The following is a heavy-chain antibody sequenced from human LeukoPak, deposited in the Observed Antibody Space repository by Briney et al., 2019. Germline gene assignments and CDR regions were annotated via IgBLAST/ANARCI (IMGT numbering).Heavy chain of an antibody. J-gene: IGHJ1*01. CDR2: IVPNSGAT. Sequence: ASVKVSCKASGYMFSNYYMYWVRQAPGQGLEWMGWIVPNSGATKYAQKFQGRVTMTRDTSTSTVYMELSSLRSEDTAVYYCARERGIAVAGSRYFQHWGQGTLVTVSS. D-gene: IGHD6-19*01. V-gene: IGHV1-2*02. CDR1: GYMFSNYY. CDR3: ARERGIAVAGSRYFQH.